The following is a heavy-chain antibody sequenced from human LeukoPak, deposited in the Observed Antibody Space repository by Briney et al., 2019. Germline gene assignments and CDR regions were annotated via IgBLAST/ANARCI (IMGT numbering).Heavy chain of an antibody. CDR3: ARDANFGYDAFDI. CDR2: IWNDGSNK. CDR1: GFTFSSYG. Sequence: GGSLRLSCAASGFTFSSYGMHWVRQAPGKGLEWVAVIWNDGSNKYYADSVKDRFTISRDNSKNTLYLQVNSLRAEDTAVYYCARDANFGYDAFDIWGQGTMVTVSS. J-gene: IGHJ3*02. D-gene: IGHD3-10*01. V-gene: IGHV3-33*01.